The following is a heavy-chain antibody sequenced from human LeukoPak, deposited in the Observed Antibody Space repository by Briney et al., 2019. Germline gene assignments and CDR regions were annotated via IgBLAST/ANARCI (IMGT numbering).Heavy chain of an antibody. CDR3: ARQIGVSIDY. CDR1: GFTFSSYG. Sequence: GGSLRLSCAASGFTFSSYGMHWVRQAPGKGLEWVAFIRYDGSNKYYADSVKGRFTISRDNSKNTLYLQMNSLRAEDTAVYYCARQIGVSIDYWGQGTLVTVSS. J-gene: IGHJ4*02. CDR2: IRYDGSNK. V-gene: IGHV3-30*02. D-gene: IGHD5/OR15-5a*01.